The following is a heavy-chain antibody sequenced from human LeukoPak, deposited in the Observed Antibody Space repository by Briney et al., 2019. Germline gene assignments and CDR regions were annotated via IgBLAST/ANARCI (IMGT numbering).Heavy chain of an antibody. CDR3: ARDLGGTIFFDY. Sequence: GGSLRLSCAASGFTFSSYSMNWVRQAPGKGVEWVSSISSSSYIYYADSVKGRFTISRDNAKNSLYLQMNSLRAEDTAVYYCARDLGGTIFFDYWGQGTLVTVSS. CDR1: GFTFSSYS. CDR2: ISSSSYI. J-gene: IGHJ4*02. V-gene: IGHV3-21*01. D-gene: IGHD1-14*01.